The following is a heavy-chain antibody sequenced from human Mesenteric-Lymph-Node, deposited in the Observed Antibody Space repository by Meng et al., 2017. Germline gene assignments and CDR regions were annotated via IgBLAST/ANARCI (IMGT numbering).Heavy chain of an antibody. CDR2: TYYRSEWFS. CDR3: GRGYYFDY. CDR1: GDSVSSNSAV. Sequence: QSGPGLVMPSQTPSLPGAISGDSVSSNSAVWNWIRQSPSRGLEWLGRTYYRSEWFSDYAESVKSRITISPDTSKNQFSLQLTSVTPEDAAVYYCGRGYYFDYWGQGTLVTVSS. J-gene: IGHJ4*02. D-gene: IGHD5-12*01. V-gene: IGHV6-1*01.